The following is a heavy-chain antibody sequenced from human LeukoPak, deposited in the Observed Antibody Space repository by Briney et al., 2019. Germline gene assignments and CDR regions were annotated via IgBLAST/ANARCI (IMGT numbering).Heavy chain of an antibody. V-gene: IGHV1-2*02. CDR2: INPNSGGT. CDR3: ARVVLLWFGELPRGYYFDY. D-gene: IGHD3-10*01. J-gene: IGHJ4*02. CDR1: GYTFTGYY. Sequence: GASVKVSCKASGYTFTGYYMHWVRQAPGQGLEWMGWINPNSGGTNYAQKFQGRVTMTRDTSISTAYMELSRLRSDDTAVYYCARVVLLWFGELPRGYYFDYWGQGTLATVSS.